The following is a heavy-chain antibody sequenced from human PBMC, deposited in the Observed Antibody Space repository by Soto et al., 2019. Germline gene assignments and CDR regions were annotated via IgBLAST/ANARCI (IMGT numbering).Heavy chain of an antibody. D-gene: IGHD5-18*01. J-gene: IGHJ4*02. CDR1: GFTVSSNY. Sequence: GGPLRLSCAASGFTVSSNYMSWVRQAPGKGLEWVSVIYSGGSTYYADSVKGRFTISRDNSKNTLYLQMNSLRAEDTAVYYCARGPRYSYGSLDYWGQGTLVTVS. V-gene: IGHV3-53*01. CDR3: ARGPRYSYGSLDY. CDR2: IYSGGST.